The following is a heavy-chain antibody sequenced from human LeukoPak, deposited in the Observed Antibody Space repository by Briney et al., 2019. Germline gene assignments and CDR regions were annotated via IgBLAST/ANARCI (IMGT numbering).Heavy chain of an antibody. CDR1: GITLSNYG. J-gene: IGHJ4*02. D-gene: IGHD3-22*01. Sequence: GGSLRLSCAVSGITLSNYGMTWVRQAPGKGLEWVAGISDSGGRTNYADSVKGRFTISRDNPKNTLYLQMNSLRAEDTAVYFCAKRGVVIRVILVGFHKEAYYFDSRGQGVLVTVSS. CDR2: ISDSGGRT. V-gene: IGHV3-23*01. CDR3: AKRGVVIRVILVGFHKEAYYFDS.